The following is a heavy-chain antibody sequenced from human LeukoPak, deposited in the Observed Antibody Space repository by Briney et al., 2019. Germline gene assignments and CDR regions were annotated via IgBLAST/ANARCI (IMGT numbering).Heavy chain of an antibody. D-gene: IGHD3-10*01. CDR3: VRLCVRGVIGP. CDR1: GYTFINDD. V-gene: IGHV1-8*01. J-gene: IGHJ5*02. CDR2: MNPKSGNT. Sequence: ASVKVSCKASGYTFINDDINWIRQAIRQGLEWMGWMNPKSGNTGYAQKFQGRVTMTGDTSTNTAFMQLNDLTSDDTAVYYCVRLCVRGVIGPWGQGTLVTVSS.